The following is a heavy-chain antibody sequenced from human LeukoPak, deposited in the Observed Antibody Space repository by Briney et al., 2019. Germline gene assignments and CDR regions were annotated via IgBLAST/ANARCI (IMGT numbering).Heavy chain of an antibody. CDR2: IYPGDSDT. V-gene: IGHV5-51*01. J-gene: IGHJ4*02. Sequence: GESLKTFRKGSGYSFTRYWIGWVRQMPGKGLEWMGIIYPGDSDTRYSPSFQGQVTISVDKSISTAYLQWSSLKASDTAMCYCARRPGPGDYGAYWGQASLVTVSS. D-gene: IGHD4-17*01. CDR1: GYSFTRYW. CDR3: ARRPGPGDYGAY.